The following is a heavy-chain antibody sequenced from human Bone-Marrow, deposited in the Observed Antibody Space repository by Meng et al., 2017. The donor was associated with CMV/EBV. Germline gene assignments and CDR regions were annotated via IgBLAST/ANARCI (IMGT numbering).Heavy chain of an antibody. D-gene: IGHD6-13*01. CDR2: ISSDSAYI. J-gene: IGHJ4*02. V-gene: IGHV3-21*01. Sequence: GESLKISCAASGFTFSSYWMHWVRQAPGKGLEWVSCISSDSAYIYYADFLKGRFTISRDNSKNTLYLQMNSLRAEDTAVYYCAKDQVAAAAYYFDYWGQGTLVTVSS. CDR1: GFTFSSYW. CDR3: AKDQVAAAAYYFDY.